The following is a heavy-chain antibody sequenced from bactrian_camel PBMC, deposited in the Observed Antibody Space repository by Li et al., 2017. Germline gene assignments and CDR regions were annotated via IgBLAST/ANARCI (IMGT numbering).Heavy chain of an antibody. CDR2: MTNGAGTT. J-gene: IGHJ4*01. V-gene: IGHV3S31*01. Sequence: VQLVESGGGLVQPGGSLKLSCEASGFTFSSYPVSWVRQAPGKGLEWVGQMTNGAGTTYYADSVKGRFTISRDSAKNTLYLQLNSLKTEDTAMYYCATRDTIDWGCGHKWWGQGTQVTVS. CDR1: GFTFSSYP. D-gene: IGHD2*01. CDR3: ATRDTIDWGCGHKW.